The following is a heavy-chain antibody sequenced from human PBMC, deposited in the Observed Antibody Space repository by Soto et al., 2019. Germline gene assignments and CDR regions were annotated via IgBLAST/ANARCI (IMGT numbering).Heavy chain of an antibody. CDR3: ARDWYSSGDY. V-gene: IGHV3-74*01. J-gene: IGHJ4*02. CDR2: ISKDGSQT. Sequence: PGGSLRLSCAASGFTFSDYWMHWVRQAPGKGLVWVSRISKDGSQTYYADSVKGRFTISRDNAENTLYLQMNSLRAEDTAVYYCARDWYSSGDYWGQGTLVTVSS. D-gene: IGHD6-19*01. CDR1: GFTFSDYW.